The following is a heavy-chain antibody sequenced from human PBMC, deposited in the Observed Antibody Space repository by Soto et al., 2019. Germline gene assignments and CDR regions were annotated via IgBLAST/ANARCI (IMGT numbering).Heavy chain of an antibody. Sequence: SVKVSCKASGGTFSSYAISWVRQAPGQGLEWMGGIIPIFGTANYAQKFQGRVTITADESTSTAYMELSSLRSEDTAVYYCVRAIVVVVAATYYYYYMDVWGKGTTVTVSS. V-gene: IGHV1-69*13. CDR1: GGTFSSYA. CDR2: IIPIFGTA. J-gene: IGHJ6*03. CDR3: VRAIVVVVAATYYYYYMDV. D-gene: IGHD2-15*01.